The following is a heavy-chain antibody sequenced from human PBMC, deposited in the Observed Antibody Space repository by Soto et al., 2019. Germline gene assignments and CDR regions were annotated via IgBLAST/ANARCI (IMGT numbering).Heavy chain of an antibody. D-gene: IGHD4-4*01. CDR3: ASDTHAGLQKSAECDY. J-gene: IGHJ4*02. V-gene: IGHV3-21*01. CDR1: GFTFSSYS. Sequence: EVQLVESGGGLVKPGGSLRLSCAASGFTFSSYSMNWVRQAPGKGLEWVSSISSSSSYIYYADSVKGRFTISRDNANNSLYLQMNSLRAEDTAVYYCASDTHAGLQKSAECDYWGQGTLVTVSS. CDR2: ISSSSSYI.